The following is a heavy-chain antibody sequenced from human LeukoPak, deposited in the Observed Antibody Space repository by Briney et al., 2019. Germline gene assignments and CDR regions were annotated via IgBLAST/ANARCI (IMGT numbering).Heavy chain of an antibody. D-gene: IGHD1-26*01. CDR3: ARSSLWEPNWFDP. J-gene: IGHJ5*02. Sequence: GASVKVSCKASGYTFTSYDINWVRQATGQGLEWMGWINPNSGNTGYAQKFQGRVTMTRNTSISTAYMELSSLRSEDTAVYYCARSSLWEPNWFDPWGQGTLVTVSS. V-gene: IGHV1-8*01. CDR1: GYTFTSYD. CDR2: INPNSGNT.